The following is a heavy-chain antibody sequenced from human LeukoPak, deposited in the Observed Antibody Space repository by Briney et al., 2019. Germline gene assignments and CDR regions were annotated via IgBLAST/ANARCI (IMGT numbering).Heavy chain of an antibody. CDR2: IYTSGST. V-gene: IGHV4-61*02. Sequence: PSETLSLTCTVSGGSISSGSYYWSWIRQPAGKGLEWIGRIYTSGSTNYNPSLKSRVTISVDTSKNQFSLKLSSVTAADTAVYYCAREIPSSSWYYFDYWGQGTLVTVSS. J-gene: IGHJ4*02. CDR1: GGSISSGSYY. CDR3: AREIPSSSWYYFDY. D-gene: IGHD6-13*01.